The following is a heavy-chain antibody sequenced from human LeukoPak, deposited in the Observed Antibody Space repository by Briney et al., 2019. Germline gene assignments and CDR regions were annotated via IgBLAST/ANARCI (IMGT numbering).Heavy chain of an antibody. Sequence: GASVKVSCKASEYTFTSYYMHWVRQAPGQGLEWVGWINPNTGGTKYAQRFQDRVTMTRDTSISTAYMEVSRLRYDDTAVYYCARPLRVTMIRGAAFRASSDFDPWGQGTLVTVSS. CDR2: INPNTGGT. V-gene: IGHV1-2*02. CDR1: EYTFTSYY. CDR3: ARPLRVTMIRGAAFRASSDFDP. D-gene: IGHD3-10*01. J-gene: IGHJ5*02.